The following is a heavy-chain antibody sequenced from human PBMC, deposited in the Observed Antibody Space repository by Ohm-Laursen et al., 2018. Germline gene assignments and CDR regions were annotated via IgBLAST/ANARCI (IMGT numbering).Heavy chain of an antibody. CDR1: GFSFSDYD. CDR2: IDAAGRT. Sequence: SLRLSCAASGFSFSDYDMHWVRLLTGKRLEWVSGIDAAGRTYYPASMAGRFTISRENDKNSLYLQVDSLRAGDTAVYYCAREERGSDFQGIDYWGQGTLVTVSS. J-gene: IGHJ4*02. CDR3: AREERGSDFQGIDY. V-gene: IGHV3-13*01. D-gene: IGHD3/OR15-3a*01.